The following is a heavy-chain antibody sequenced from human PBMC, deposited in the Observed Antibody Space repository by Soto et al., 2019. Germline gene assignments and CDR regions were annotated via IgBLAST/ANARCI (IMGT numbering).Heavy chain of an antibody. J-gene: IGHJ4*02. CDR2: ISYSEGT. D-gene: IGHD4-17*01. CDR1: GASIGRYY. Sequence: SGTQSLTSTVSGASIGRYYRSWIRQPPRKSLELVGYISYSEGTNYNPSLKSRVTISLDTSKNQFSLKLNSVTAADTAVYYCSTRSGVYGELVDYWGQGTLVTVS. CDR3: STRSGVYGELVDY. V-gene: IGHV4-59*01.